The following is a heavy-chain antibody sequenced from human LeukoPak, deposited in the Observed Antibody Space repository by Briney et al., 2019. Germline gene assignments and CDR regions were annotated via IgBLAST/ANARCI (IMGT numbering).Heavy chain of an antibody. CDR1: GFTFSIFA. Sequence: GGSLRLSCAVSGFTFSIFAMNWVRQAPGKGLEWVSSLSDNAVSSYYADSVKGRFTISRDNSKNTLYLQMNSLRAEDTATYYCAKAPDSSGFPSYFDSWGQGTLVAVSS. CDR3: AKAPDSSGFPSYFDS. V-gene: IGHV3-23*01. CDR2: LSDNAVSS. D-gene: IGHD3-22*01. J-gene: IGHJ4*02.